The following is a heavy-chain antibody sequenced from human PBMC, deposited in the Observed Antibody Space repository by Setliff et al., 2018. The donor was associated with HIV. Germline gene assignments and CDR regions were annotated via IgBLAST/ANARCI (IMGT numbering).Heavy chain of an antibody. V-gene: IGHV1-8*01. CDR3: AREPAGSGSGSFGF. CDR1: GYSFTSYE. CDR2: MNPNSGNT. J-gene: IGHJ4*02. D-gene: IGHD3-10*01. Sequence: ASVKVSCKASGYSFTSYEINWVRQAPGQGLEWMGWMNPNSGNTVYAQKFQGRVTMTRDTSANTANMELSSLRSEDTAVYYCAREPAGSGSGSFGFWGQGTLVTVSS.